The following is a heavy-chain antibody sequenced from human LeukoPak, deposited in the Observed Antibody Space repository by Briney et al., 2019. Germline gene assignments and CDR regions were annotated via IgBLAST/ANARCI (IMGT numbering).Heavy chain of an antibody. Sequence: GASVKVSCKASGYTFTSYGISWVRQAPGQGLEWMGRIIPILGIANYAQKFQGRVTITADKSTSTAYMELSSLRSEDTAVYYCTTDRYNWNDSAHKPYNYYYYGMDVWGQGTTVTVSS. CDR3: TTDRYNWNDSAHKPYNYYYYGMDV. J-gene: IGHJ6*02. CDR2: IIPILGIA. CDR1: GYTFTSYG. V-gene: IGHV1-69*04. D-gene: IGHD1-20*01.